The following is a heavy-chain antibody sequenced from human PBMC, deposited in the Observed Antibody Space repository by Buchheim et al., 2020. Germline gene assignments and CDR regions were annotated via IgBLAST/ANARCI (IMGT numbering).Heavy chain of an antibody. CDR1: GFIFSSYS. CDR2: ISSSSSAV. J-gene: IGHJ4*02. CDR3: ARGVPHYDSSGYYQFDY. V-gene: IGHV3-48*01. D-gene: IGHD3-22*01. Sequence: EVQLVESGGGLIQPGGSLRLSCAASGFIFSSYSMNWVRQAPGKGLEWVLYISSSSSAVYYADSVKGRFTISRDTAQHSLYLQMNSLRVEDTAVYYCARGVPHYDSSGYYQFDYWGQGTL.